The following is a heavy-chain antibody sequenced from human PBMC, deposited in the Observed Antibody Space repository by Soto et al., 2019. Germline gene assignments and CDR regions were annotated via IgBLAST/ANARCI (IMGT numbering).Heavy chain of an antibody. J-gene: IGHJ4*02. Sequence: NPSETLSLTCTVSGGSISSGGYYGSWIRQHPGKGLEWIGYIYYSGSTYYNPSLKSRVTISVDTSKNQFSLKLSSVTAADTAVYYCARLRSLCSGGSCYSVLPYFDYWGQGTLVTVSS. V-gene: IGHV4-31*03. CDR3: ARLRSLCSGGSCYSVLPYFDY. D-gene: IGHD2-15*01. CDR1: GGSISSGGYY. CDR2: IYYSGST.